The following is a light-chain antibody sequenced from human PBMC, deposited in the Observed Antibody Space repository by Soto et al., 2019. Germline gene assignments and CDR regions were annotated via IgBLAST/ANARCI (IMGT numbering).Light chain of an antibody. CDR1: QNLRSS. Sequence: GMTKSPATLSVSPGERATLSCGASQNLRSSLAWYQQKPGQAPRLLIYGASTRATGIPARFSGSGSGTEFTLTISSLQSEDFAVYFCQQYNIWPQTFCQGTKVDIK. CDR3: QQYNIWPQT. V-gene: IGKV3-15*01. J-gene: IGKJ1*01. CDR2: GAS.